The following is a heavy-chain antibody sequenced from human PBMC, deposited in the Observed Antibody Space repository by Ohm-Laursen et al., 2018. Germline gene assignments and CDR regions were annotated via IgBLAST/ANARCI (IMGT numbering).Heavy chain of an antibody. Sequence: GTLSLTCTVSGGSISSYYWSWIRQPPGKGLEWIGYIHYSGNTNYNPSLKSRVTISVDTSKTQFSLKLSSVTAADTAVYYCARQRSGSTGMDAWGQGTTVIVSS. CDR1: GGSISSYY. V-gene: IGHV4-59*08. CDR2: IHYSGNT. CDR3: ARQRSGSTGMDA. D-gene: IGHD3-10*01. J-gene: IGHJ6*02.